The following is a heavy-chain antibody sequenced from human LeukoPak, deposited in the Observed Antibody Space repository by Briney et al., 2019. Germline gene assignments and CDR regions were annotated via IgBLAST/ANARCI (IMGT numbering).Heavy chain of an antibody. CDR2: ISSSSSYI. Sequence: KSGGSLRLSCAASGFTFSSYSMNWVRQAPGKGLEWVSSISSSSSYIYYADSVKGRFTISRDNAKNSLYLQMNSLRAEDTAVYYCARDQRLWPYYYYYYGMDVWDQGTTVTVSS. CDR3: ARDQRLWPYYYYYYGMDV. V-gene: IGHV3-21*01. J-gene: IGHJ6*02. D-gene: IGHD6-25*01. CDR1: GFTFSSYS.